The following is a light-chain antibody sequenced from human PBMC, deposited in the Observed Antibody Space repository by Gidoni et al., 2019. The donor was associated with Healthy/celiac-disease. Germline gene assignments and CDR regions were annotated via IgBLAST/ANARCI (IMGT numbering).Light chain of an antibody. CDR1: QSVSSSY. J-gene: IGKJ5*01. CDR3: QQYGSSPIT. CDR2: GAS. Sequence: EIVLTQSPGTLSLSPGERATLSCRASQSVSSSYLAWYQQKPGQAPRLLIYGASSRATGIPDRFSGSGSGTDFTLTISRLGPEDFAVYYCQQYGSSPITFXQXTRLEIK. V-gene: IGKV3-20*01.